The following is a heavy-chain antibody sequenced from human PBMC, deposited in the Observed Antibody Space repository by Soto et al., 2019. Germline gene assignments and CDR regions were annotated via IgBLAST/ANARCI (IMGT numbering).Heavy chain of an antibody. Sequence: GGSLRLSCTASGFTFSDYVMTWVRQAPGKGLEWVSAISGSGGSTYYADSVKGRFTVSRDNSKNTVYLQMNSLRAVDTARYYCAKGYGGYDFDYWGQGTLVTVSS. CDR1: GFTFSDYV. CDR3: AKGYGGYDFDY. V-gene: IGHV3-23*01. D-gene: IGHD5-12*01. CDR2: ISGSGGST. J-gene: IGHJ4*02.